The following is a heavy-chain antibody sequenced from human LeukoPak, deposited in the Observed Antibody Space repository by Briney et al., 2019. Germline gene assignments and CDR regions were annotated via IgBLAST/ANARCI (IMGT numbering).Heavy chain of an antibody. Sequence: SETLSLTCAVYGGSFSGYYWSWIRQPPGKGLEWIGEINHSGSTNYNPSLKSRVTMSVDTSKNQFSLKLSSVTAADTAVYYCAGRFVSSGWYYFDYWGQGTLVTVSS. J-gene: IGHJ4*02. CDR2: INHSGST. D-gene: IGHD6-19*01. CDR1: GGSFSGYY. V-gene: IGHV4-34*01. CDR3: AGRFVSSGWYYFDY.